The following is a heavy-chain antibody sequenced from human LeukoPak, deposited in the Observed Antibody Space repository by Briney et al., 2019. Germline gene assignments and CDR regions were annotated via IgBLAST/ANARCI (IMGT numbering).Heavy chain of an antibody. CDR2: ISHDGSNE. V-gene: IGHV3-30*18. D-gene: IGHD3-10*01. CDR1: GFTFSSYS. Sequence: GGSLRLSCEASGFTFSSYSMHWVRRAPGKGLEWMTVISHDGSNEYYIDSVKGRFTISRDNSKSTLYLQMNSLRVEDTAVYYCEKEGYYGSGSFPDSWGQGTLVTVSS. CDR3: EKEGYYGSGSFPDS. J-gene: IGHJ4*02.